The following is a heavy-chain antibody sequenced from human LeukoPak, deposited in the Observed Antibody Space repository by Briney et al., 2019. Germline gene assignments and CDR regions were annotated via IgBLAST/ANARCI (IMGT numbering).Heavy chain of an antibody. CDR1: GGSISSGGYY. CDR3: ALGVGADGLDY. V-gene: IGHV4-31*03. J-gene: IGHJ4*02. D-gene: IGHD1-26*01. CDR2: IYYSGST. Sequence: SETLSLTCTVSGGSISSGGYYWSWIRQHPGKGPERIGYIYYSGSTYYNPSLKSRVTISVDTSKNQFSLKLSSVTAADTAVYYCALGVGADGLDYWSQGTLVTVSS.